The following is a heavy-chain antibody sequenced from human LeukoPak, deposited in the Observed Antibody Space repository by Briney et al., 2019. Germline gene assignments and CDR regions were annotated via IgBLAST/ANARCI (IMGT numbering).Heavy chain of an antibody. CDR3: ARGSVVAANNWFDP. Sequence: ASVKVSCKASGYTFTSYYMHWVRQAPGQGLEWMGWINPNSGGTNYAQKFQGRVTMTRDTSISTAYMELSRLRSDDTAVYYCARGSVVAANNWFDPWGQGTLVTVSS. CDR1: GYTFTSYY. J-gene: IGHJ5*02. D-gene: IGHD2-15*01. V-gene: IGHV1-2*02. CDR2: INPNSGGT.